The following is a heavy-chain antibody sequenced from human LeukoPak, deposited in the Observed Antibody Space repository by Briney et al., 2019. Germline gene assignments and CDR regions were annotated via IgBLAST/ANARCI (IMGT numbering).Heavy chain of an antibody. Sequence: ASVKVSCKASGYTFTSYGISWVRQAPGQGLEWMGWISAYNGNTNYAQKLQGRVTMTTDTSTSTAYMELSSLRSEDTAVYYCAGQAYNCSSTSCYIFGAFDIWGQGTMVTVSS. CDR2: ISAYNGNT. CDR3: AGQAYNCSSTSCYIFGAFDI. V-gene: IGHV1-18*01. D-gene: IGHD2-2*02. CDR1: GYTFTSYG. J-gene: IGHJ3*02.